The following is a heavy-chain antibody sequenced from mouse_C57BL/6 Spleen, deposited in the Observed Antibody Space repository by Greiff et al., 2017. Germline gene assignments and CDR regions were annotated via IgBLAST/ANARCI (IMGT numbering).Heavy chain of an antibody. CDR1: GYTFTSYW. J-gene: IGHJ4*01. CDR2: INPSNGGT. CDR3: ARGVYYDYDSDAMDY. V-gene: IGHV1-53*01. D-gene: IGHD2-4*01. Sequence: QVQLKQPGTELVKPGASVKLSCKASGYTFTSYWMHWVKQRPGQGLEWIGNINPSNGGTNYNEKFKSKATLTVDKSSSTAYMQLSSLTSEDSAVYYCARGVYYDYDSDAMDYWGQGTSVTVSS.